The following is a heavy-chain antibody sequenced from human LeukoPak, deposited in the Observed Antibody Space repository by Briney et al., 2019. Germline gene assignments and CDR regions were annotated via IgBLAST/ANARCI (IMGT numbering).Heavy chain of an antibody. CDR1: GFSFSSAW. Sequence: GGSLRLSCAASGFSFSSAWMNWVRQAPGKGLEWVGLTRSKTDGGTTDYAAPVRGRFTISRDDIRNTMYLQMNSLKTEDTAVYYCRLVVTPQGLDSWGQGTLVTVSS. CDR3: RLVVTPQGLDS. J-gene: IGHJ4*02. V-gene: IGHV3-15*01. CDR2: TRSKTDGGTT. D-gene: IGHD3-22*01.